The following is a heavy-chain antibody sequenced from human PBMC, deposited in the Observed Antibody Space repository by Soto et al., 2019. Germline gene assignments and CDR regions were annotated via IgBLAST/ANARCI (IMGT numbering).Heavy chain of an antibody. D-gene: IGHD2-2*01. Sequence: SESLSLNCAVSGGSFNCYYWTWIRQTPGKGLEWIGEINHSGSTNYEPSLKSRVTISADTSKKQFSLNLTSVTAADTAVSYCARGECSSVYCFTRWALDIWGQGTVVTVSS. CDR2: INHSGST. V-gene: IGHV4-34*01. CDR3: ARGECSSVYCFTRWALDI. J-gene: IGHJ3*02. CDR1: GGSFNCYY.